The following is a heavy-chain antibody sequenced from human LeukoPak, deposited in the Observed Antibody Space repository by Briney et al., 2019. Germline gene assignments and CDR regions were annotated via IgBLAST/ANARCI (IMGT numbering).Heavy chain of an antibody. CDR3: VRPSARGATSFDY. CDR1: GYYFSVYW. D-gene: IGHD1-26*01. V-gene: IGHV5-51*01. CDR2: IYSGDSDT. Sequence: GESLKTSFKTFGYYFSVYWIAWVRPIPGKGLEWMGIIYSGDSDTRYSPAFQGQATISADTCITTAYLQWSSLKASDSAMYYCVRPSARGATSFDYWGQGTLVTVSS. J-gene: IGHJ4*02.